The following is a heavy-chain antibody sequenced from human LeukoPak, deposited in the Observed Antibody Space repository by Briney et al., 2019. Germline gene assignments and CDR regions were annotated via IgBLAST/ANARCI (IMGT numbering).Heavy chain of an antibody. CDR3: ARDLKRTMIVVGAFDI. Sequence: QPGRSLRLSCAASGFTFSSYGMHWVRQAPGKGLEWVAVIWYDGSNKYYADSVKGRFTISRDNSKNTLYLQMNSLRAEDTAVYYCARDLKRTMIVVGAFDIWGQGTMVTVSS. CDR2: IWYDGSNK. V-gene: IGHV3-33*01. D-gene: IGHD3-22*01. CDR1: GFTFSSYG. J-gene: IGHJ3*02.